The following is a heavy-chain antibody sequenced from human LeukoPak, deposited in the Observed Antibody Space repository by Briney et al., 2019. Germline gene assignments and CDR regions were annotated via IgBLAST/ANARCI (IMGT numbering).Heavy chain of an antibody. CDR2: ISSSGSSI. CDR3: ARAIGSQAFDY. Sequence: GGSLRLSCAASGFTFSDYFMIWIRQAPGKGLEGISYISSSGSSIYYADSVKGRFTISRDNAKNSLYLQMNSLRAEDTAVFYCARAIGSQAFDYWGQGTLVTVSA. V-gene: IGHV3-11*04. J-gene: IGHJ4*02. CDR1: GFTFSDYF. D-gene: IGHD3-10*01.